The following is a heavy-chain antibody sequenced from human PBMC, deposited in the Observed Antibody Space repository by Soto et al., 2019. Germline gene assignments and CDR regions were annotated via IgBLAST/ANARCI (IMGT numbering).Heavy chain of an antibody. J-gene: IGHJ4*02. D-gene: IGHD3-10*01. CDR2: MNPNSGNT. CDR1: GYTFTSYD. CDR3: ARRVGRVRGVIKPHVDY. Sequence: ASVKVSCKASGYTFTSYDINWVRQATGQGLEWMGWMNPNSGNTGYAQKFQGRVTMTRNTSISTAYMELSSLRSEDTAVYYCARRVGRVRGVIKPHVDYWGQGTLVTVSS. V-gene: IGHV1-8*01.